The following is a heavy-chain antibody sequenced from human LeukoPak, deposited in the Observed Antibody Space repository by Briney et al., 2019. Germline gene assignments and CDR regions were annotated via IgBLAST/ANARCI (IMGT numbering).Heavy chain of an antibody. CDR2: INSNSGGK. CDR1: GYTFTGYY. CDR3: ARDTGFDNMVITTSGS. V-gene: IGHV1-2*02. J-gene: IGHJ4*02. D-gene: IGHD3-22*01. Sequence: ASVKVSCKASGYTFTGYYMHWVRQAPGQGLEWMGWINSNSGGKYYAHNVQGRFTMTSDKSNNTAHLQLSSLRSDDTAVYSCARDTGFDNMVITTSGSWGEGTLVTVSS.